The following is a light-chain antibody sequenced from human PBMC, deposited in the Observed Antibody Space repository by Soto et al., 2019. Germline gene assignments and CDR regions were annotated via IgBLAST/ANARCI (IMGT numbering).Light chain of an antibody. Sequence: IQMTQCPSSLSASVGDRVTISCRASQGISSYLNWYQQKPGKAPKLLIYAASSLQSAVPSRFSGSGSGTDFTLTISSLQPEDFATYYCQQSYRTPQITFGQGTRLEIK. CDR1: QGISSY. CDR3: QQSYRTPQIT. J-gene: IGKJ5*01. CDR2: AAS. V-gene: IGKV1-39*01.